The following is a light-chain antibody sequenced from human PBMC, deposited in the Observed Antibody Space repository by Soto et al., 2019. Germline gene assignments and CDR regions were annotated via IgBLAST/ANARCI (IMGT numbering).Light chain of an antibody. Sequence: EIVWTQSPVTLSLSPVAIATLSCRASQSVGSYLALYQQKPGQAPRLLIYGASTRATGIPARFSGSGSGTEFTLSISNLQSEDFAVYYCQQYNRRRTFGQGTKVDTK. CDR1: QSVGSY. CDR3: QQYNRRRT. CDR2: GAS. J-gene: IGKJ1*01. V-gene: IGKV3-15*01.